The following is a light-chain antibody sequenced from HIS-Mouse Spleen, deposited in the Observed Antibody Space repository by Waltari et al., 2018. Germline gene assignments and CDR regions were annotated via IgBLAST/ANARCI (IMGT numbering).Light chain of an antibody. J-gene: IGLJ2*01. CDR2: QDS. CDR1: KLGDKY. Sequence: SYELTQPPSVSVSPGQKASITCSGEKLGDKYACWYQQKPGQPPVLVIYQDSKRPSGIPERFSGSNSGNTATLTISGTQAMDEADYYCQAWDSSTVVFGGGTKLTVL. V-gene: IGLV3-1*01. CDR3: QAWDSSTVV.